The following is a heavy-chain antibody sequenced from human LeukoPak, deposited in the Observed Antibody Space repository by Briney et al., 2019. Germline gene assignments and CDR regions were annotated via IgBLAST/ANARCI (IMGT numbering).Heavy chain of an antibody. D-gene: IGHD3-10*01. J-gene: IGHJ6*03. CDR3: ARVSRGSGSYYMDV. V-gene: IGHV4-39*07. CDR1: GGSISSSSYY. Sequence: SETLSLTCTVSGGSISSSSYYWGWIRQPPGKGLEWIGSIYYSGSTYYNPSLKSRVTISVDTSKNQFSLKLSSVTAADTAVYYCARVSRGSGSYYMDVWGKGTTVTVSS. CDR2: IYYSGST.